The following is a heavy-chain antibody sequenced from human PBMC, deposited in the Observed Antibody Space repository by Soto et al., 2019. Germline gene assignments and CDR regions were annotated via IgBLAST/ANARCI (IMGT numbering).Heavy chain of an antibody. CDR3: IGGGVAAPPHFEF. J-gene: IGHJ4*02. Sequence: SETLSLTCSVSGDSVTDYYWNWVRQPPGKGLEWLGYFYYSGSTNYHPSLESRASISVDTSKNQFSLKLTSVTAADTAVYYCIGGGVAAPPHFEFWGPGILVTVSS. CDR1: GDSVTDYY. D-gene: IGHD3-16*01. V-gene: IGHV4-59*02. CDR2: FYYSGST.